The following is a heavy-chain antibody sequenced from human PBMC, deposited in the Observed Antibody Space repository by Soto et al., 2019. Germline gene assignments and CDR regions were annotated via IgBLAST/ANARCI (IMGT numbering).Heavy chain of an antibody. J-gene: IGHJ4*02. CDR3: AKDTGYYDSSGPHY. V-gene: IGHV3-30*18. D-gene: IGHD3-22*01. CDR2: ISYDGSNK. CDR1: GFTFSSYG. Sequence: PGGSLRLSCAASGFTFSSYGMHWVRQAPGKGLEWVAVISYDGSNKYYADSVKGRFTISRDNSKNTLYLQMNSLRAEDTAVYYCAKDTGYYDSSGPHYWGQGTLVTVSS.